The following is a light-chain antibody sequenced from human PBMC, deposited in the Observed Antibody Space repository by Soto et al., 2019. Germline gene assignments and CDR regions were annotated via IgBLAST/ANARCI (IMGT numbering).Light chain of an antibody. J-gene: IGLJ2*01. Sequence: QSALTQPPSASGSPGQSVTISCTGTSSDVGGYNYVSWYQQHPGKAPKLMISEVSKRPSGVPDRFSGSKSGNTASLTVSGLYAEDEAAYYCSSFAGNNNLVFGGGTKLTFL. CDR1: SSDVGGYNY. V-gene: IGLV2-8*01. CDR3: SSFAGNNNLV. CDR2: EVS.